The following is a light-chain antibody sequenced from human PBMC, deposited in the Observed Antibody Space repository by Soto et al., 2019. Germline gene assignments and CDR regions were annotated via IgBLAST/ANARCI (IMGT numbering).Light chain of an antibody. J-gene: IGKJ1*01. CDR3: QQFFHGPT. Sequence: LLTQSPDSLAVSLGGRATIHCRSNQIVLFVSNNKNFLAWYQQKPGQPPKLFLNWASTRESGVPDRLIGGGPGTEFTLTISRLHAEDVAVYYCQQFFHGPTFGQGPKVDI. CDR2: WAS. V-gene: IGKV4-1*01. CDR1: QIVLFVSNNKNF.